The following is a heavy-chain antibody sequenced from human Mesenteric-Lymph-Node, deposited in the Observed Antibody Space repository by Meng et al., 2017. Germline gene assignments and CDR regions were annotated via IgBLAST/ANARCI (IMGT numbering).Heavy chain of an antibody. Sequence: QVHLQEPGPGLVEPSGTLSLTCGVSGVSISSNIRWTWVRQPPGKGLEWIGDIDDSGSTNYNPSLNSRISISLDKSKNHFSLKVNSVTAADTAVYYCARGKQDAWELLAYWGQGALVTVSS. CDR2: IDDSGST. V-gene: IGHV4-4*02. CDR1: GVSISSNIR. CDR3: ARGKQDAWELLAY. J-gene: IGHJ4*02. D-gene: IGHD1-26*01.